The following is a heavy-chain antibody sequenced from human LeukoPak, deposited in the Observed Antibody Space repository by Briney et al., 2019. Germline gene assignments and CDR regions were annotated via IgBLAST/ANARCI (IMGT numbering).Heavy chain of an antibody. V-gene: IGHV3-53*01. CDR1: GFTVSSNY. CDR3: ARSLGWDYTYGYNY. Sequence: GGSLRLSCAASGFTVSSNYMSWVRQAPGKGLEGVSAIYSGGNTYYADSVKGRFTISRDNSKNTLYLQMNSLRAEDTAVYYCARSLGWDYTYGYNYWGQGTLVTVSS. D-gene: IGHD5-18*01. J-gene: IGHJ4*02. CDR2: IYSGGNT.